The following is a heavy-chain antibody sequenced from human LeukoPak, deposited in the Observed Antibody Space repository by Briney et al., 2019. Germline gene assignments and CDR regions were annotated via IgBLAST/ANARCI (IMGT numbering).Heavy chain of an antibody. J-gene: IGHJ4*02. Sequence: SETLSLTCAVYGGSFSGYYWSWIRQPPGKGLEWIGEINHSGSTNYNPSLKSRVTISVDTSKNQFPLKLSSVAAADTAVYYCARRWELLPFDYWGQGTLVTVSS. CDR3: ARRWELLPFDY. CDR1: GGSFSGYY. CDR2: INHSGST. D-gene: IGHD1-26*01. V-gene: IGHV4-34*01.